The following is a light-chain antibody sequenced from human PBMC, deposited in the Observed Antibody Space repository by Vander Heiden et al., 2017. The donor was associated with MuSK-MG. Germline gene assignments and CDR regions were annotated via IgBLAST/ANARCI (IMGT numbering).Light chain of an antibody. V-gene: IGLV2-23*01. Sequence: QPALTQPASASGSPRQSIPISCTGTSSDVGSYNLVSWYQQHPGKAPKLMIYEGSKRPSGVSNRFSGSKSGNTASLTISGLQAEDEADYYCCSYAGSSTYVFGTGTKVTVL. CDR2: EGS. CDR1: SSDVGSYNL. CDR3: CSYAGSSTYV. J-gene: IGLJ1*01.